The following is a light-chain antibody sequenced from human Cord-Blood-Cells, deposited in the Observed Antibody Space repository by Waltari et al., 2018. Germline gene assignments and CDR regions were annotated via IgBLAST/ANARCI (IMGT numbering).Light chain of an antibody. CDR3: QQYNNWPRT. Sequence: IVLTQSPATLSVSSGERATISCRASQSVSSNLDWYQQKPGQAPRLLIYGASTMASGIPARFSGSGSGTEFTLTISSLQSEDFAVYYCQQYNNWPRTFGPGTKVDIK. J-gene: IGKJ3*01. CDR1: QSVSSN. V-gene: IGKV3-15*01. CDR2: GAS.